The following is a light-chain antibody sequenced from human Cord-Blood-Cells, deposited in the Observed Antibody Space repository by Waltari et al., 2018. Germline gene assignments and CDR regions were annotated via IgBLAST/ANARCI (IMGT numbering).Light chain of an antibody. CDR1: QSVSSSY. J-gene: IGKJ1*01. CDR2: GAS. V-gene: IGKV3-20*01. CDR3: QQYGSSWT. Sequence: EIVLTQSPGTLSLSPGESATLSCRASQSVSSSYLAWYQQKPGQAPRRLIYGASSRATGIPDRFSGSGSGTDFTLTISRLGPEDFAVYYCQQYGSSWTFGQGTKVEIK.